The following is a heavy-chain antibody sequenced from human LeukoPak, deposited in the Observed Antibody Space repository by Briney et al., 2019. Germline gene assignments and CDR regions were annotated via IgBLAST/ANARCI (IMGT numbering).Heavy chain of an antibody. Sequence: SETLSLTCAVYGGSFSGYYWSWIRQPPGKGLEWIGEINHSGSTNYNPSLKSRVTISVDTSKNQFSLKLSSVTAADTAVYYCARGQGGSGSYYYYYYMDVWGKGTTVTVSS. D-gene: IGHD3-10*01. V-gene: IGHV4-34*01. CDR1: GGSFSGYY. CDR3: ARGQGGSGSYYYYYYMDV. CDR2: INHSGST. J-gene: IGHJ6*03.